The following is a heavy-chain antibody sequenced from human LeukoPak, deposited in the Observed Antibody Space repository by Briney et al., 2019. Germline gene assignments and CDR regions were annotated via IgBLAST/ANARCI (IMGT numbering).Heavy chain of an antibody. D-gene: IGHD3-22*01. V-gene: IGHV3-30*03. J-gene: IGHJ3*02. CDR3: TTVLSDSSAYYFPLDAFDI. Sequence: GGSLRLSCAASGFTFSRYGMHWVRQAPDKGLEWVAVISYDGSNRYYADSVKGRFTISRDNSKNTLYLQMNSLKTEDTAVYYCTTVLSDSSAYYFPLDAFDIWGQGTMVTVSS. CDR1: GFTFSRYG. CDR2: ISYDGSNR.